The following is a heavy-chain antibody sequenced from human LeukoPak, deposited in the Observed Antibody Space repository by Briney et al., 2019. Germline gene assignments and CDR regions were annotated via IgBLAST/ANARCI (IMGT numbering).Heavy chain of an antibody. CDR3: AKDPRYYDFWSGLADY. J-gene: IGHJ4*02. Sequence: PGGSLRLSCAASGFTFSTYGMHWVRQAPGKGLEWVALIWYDGSNKYYADSVKGRFTISRDNSKNTLYLQMNSLRAEDTAVYYCAKDPRYYDFWSGLADYWGQGTLVTVSS. CDR1: GFTFSTYG. CDR2: IWYDGSNK. V-gene: IGHV3-33*06. D-gene: IGHD3-3*01.